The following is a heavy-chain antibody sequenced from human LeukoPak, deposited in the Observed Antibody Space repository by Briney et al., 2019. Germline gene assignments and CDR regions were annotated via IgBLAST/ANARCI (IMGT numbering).Heavy chain of an antibody. CDR3: ARAGRITMVRGVFPDY. D-gene: IGHD3-10*01. V-gene: IGHV1-2*02. J-gene: IGHJ4*02. CDR2: INPNSGGT. Sequence: ASVKVSCKASGYTFTGYYMHWVRQAPGQGLEWMGWINPNSGGTNYAQKFQGRVTMTRDTSISTAYMELSRLRSDDTAVYYCARAGRITMVRGVFPDYWGQGTLVTVSS. CDR1: GYTFTGYY.